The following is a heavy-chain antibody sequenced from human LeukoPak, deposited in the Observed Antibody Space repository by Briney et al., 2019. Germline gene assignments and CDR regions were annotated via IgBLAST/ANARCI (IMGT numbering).Heavy chain of an antibody. D-gene: IGHD1-20*01. CDR1: GYTFTGYY. CDR3: ARDRGITGTTGLVDP. J-gene: IGHJ5*02. Sequence: GASVKVSCKASGYTFTGYYMRWVRQAPGQGLEWMGWINPNSGGTNYAQKFQGRVTMTRDTSISTAYMELSRLRADDTAVYYCARDRGITGTTGLVDPWGQGTLVTVSS. CDR2: INPNSGGT. V-gene: IGHV1-2*02.